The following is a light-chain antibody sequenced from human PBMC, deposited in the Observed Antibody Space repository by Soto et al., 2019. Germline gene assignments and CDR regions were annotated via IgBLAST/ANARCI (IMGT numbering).Light chain of an antibody. J-gene: IGKJ1*01. Sequence: EIQMTQSPSSVSASVGDRVTITCRASQVIGSWLAWYQQKPGKAPKLLIYAASSLQSGVPSRFSGSGSETDFTLTISSLQPEDFATYSCQQSYSTTWTFGHGTKVDI. CDR2: AAS. V-gene: IGKV1-12*01. CDR1: QVIGSW. CDR3: QQSYSTTWT.